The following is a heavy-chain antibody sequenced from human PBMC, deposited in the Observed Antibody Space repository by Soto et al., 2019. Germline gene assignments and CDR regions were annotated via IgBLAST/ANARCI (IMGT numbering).Heavy chain of an antibody. CDR1: GYTFTGYY. CDR2: INPNSGGT. Sequence: ASVKVSCKASGYTFTGYYMHWVRQAPGQGLEWMGWINPNSGGTNYAQKFQGWVTMTRDTSISTAYMELSRLRSDDTAVYYCARSLQAAAGIVDWFDPWGQGTLVTVSS. CDR3: ARSLQAAAGIVDWFDP. V-gene: IGHV1-2*04. J-gene: IGHJ5*02. D-gene: IGHD6-13*01.